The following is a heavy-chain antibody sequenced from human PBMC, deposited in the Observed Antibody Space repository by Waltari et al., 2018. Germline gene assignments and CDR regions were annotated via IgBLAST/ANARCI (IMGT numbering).Heavy chain of an antibody. Sequence: QVQLQESGPGLVKPSQTLSLTCTVSGGSISSGSYYWSWIRQPAGKGLGWIGRIYTSGSTNYNPSPKSRVTISVDTSKNQFSLKLSSVTAADTAVYYCARDLRAAAGRFDYWGQGTLVTVSS. CDR3: ARDLRAAAGRFDY. V-gene: IGHV4-61*02. CDR1: GGSISSGSYY. J-gene: IGHJ4*02. D-gene: IGHD6-13*01. CDR2: IYTSGST.